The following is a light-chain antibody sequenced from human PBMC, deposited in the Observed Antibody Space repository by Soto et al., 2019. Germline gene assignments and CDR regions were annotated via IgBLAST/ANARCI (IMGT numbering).Light chain of an antibody. Sequence: QSVLTQPPSVSGAPGQRVAISCTGSSSNIGSGYFVHWYQQLPGTAPKLLIYGNSNRPSGVPDRFSGSKSGTSASLAITWLQAEDEADYYCQSYDSSLSSYVFGTGTKVTVL. CDR3: QSYDSSLSSYV. CDR2: GNS. CDR1: SSNIGSGYF. J-gene: IGLJ1*01. V-gene: IGLV1-40*01.